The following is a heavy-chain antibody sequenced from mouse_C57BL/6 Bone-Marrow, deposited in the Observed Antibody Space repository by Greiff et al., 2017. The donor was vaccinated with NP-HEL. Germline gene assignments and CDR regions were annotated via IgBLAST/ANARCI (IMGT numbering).Heavy chain of an antibody. CDR1: GFNIKDDY. D-gene: IGHD1-1*01. CDR3: TIPIYYYGSSYGEY. V-gene: IGHV14-4*01. Sequence: EVQLQQSGAELVRPGASVKLSCTASGFNIKDDYMHWVKQRPEQGLEWIGWIDPENGDTEYASQFQGKATITADTSSNTAYLQLSSLTSEDTAVYYCTIPIYYYGSSYGEYWGQGTTLTVSS. CDR2: IDPENGDT. J-gene: IGHJ2*01.